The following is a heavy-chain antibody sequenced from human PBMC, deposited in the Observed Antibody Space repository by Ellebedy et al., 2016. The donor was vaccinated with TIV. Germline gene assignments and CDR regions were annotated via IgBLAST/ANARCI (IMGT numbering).Heavy chain of an antibody. CDR1: GFTFSNAW. J-gene: IGHJ4*02. CDR3: TTDSLVFGELSSY. V-gene: IGHV3-15*01. D-gene: IGHD3-10*02. Sequence: GGSLRLXXAASGFTFSNAWMSWVRQAPGKGLEWVGRIKSKTDGGTTDYAAPVKGRFTISRDDSKNTLYLQMNSLKTEDTAVYYCTTDSLVFGELSSYWGQGTLVTVSS. CDR2: IKSKTDGGTT.